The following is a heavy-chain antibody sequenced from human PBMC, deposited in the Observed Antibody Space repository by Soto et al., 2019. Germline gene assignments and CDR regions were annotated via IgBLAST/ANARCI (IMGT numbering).Heavy chain of an antibody. V-gene: IGHV3-30*18. CDR2: ISYDGSNK. CDR1: GFTFSSYG. J-gene: IGHJ4*02. Sequence: QVQLVESGGGVVQPGRSLRLSCAASGFTFSSYGMHWVRQAPGKGLEWVAVISYDGSNKYYADSVKGRFTISRDNSKNTLYLQMNSLRAEDTAVYYCAKAGVYYDFWSGYYRGYCFDYWGQGTLVTVSS. D-gene: IGHD3-3*01. CDR3: AKAGVYYDFWSGYYRGYCFDY.